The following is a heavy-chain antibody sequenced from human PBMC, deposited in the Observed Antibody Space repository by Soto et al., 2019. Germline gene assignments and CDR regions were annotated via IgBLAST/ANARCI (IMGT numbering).Heavy chain of an antibody. J-gene: IGHJ4*02. CDR2: IYYSGST. CDR1: GGSIRSGDYY. Sequence: SETLSLTCTVSGGSIRSGDYYWSWIRQPPGKGLEWIGYIYYSGSTYYNPSLKSRVTMSVDTSKNQFSLKLSSVTAADTAVYYCAREYTETVAGPTPYYFDYWGQGTLVTVSS. V-gene: IGHV4-30-4*01. D-gene: IGHD6-19*01. CDR3: AREYTETVAGPTPYYFDY.